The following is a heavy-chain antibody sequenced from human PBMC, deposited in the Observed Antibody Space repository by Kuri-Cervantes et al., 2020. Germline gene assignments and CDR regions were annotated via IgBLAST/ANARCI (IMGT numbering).Heavy chain of an antibody. D-gene: IGHD4/OR15-4a*01. J-gene: IGHJ4*02. Sequence: GESPKIPCAASGFTFSSYSMNWVRQAPGKGLEWVSYISSSSSTIYYADSVKGRFTISRDNSKNTLYLQMNSLRAEDTAVYYCSCLYGDFDYWGQGTLVTVSS. CDR2: ISSSSSTI. V-gene: IGHV3-48*01. CDR1: GFTFSSYS. CDR3: SCLYGDFDY.